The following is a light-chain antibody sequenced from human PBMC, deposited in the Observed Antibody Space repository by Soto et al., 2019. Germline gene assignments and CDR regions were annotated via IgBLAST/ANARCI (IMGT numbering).Light chain of an antibody. J-gene: IGKJ4*01. V-gene: IGKV1-5*03. CDR1: ETISYW. CDR3: QHYNSYPLT. CDR2: KAS. Sequence: DIRMTQSPSTLSASVGERVTITCRASETISYWLAWLQLKPGKAPKVLIYKASTLGSGVPSRFSGSGSGTEFTLTITSLQPDDFATYYCQHYNSYPLTFGGGTKVEIK.